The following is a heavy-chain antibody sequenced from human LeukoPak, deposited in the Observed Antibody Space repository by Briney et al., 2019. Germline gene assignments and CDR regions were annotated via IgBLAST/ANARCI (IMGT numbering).Heavy chain of an antibody. V-gene: IGHV4-31*03. CDR1: GGSISSGCDY. J-gene: IGHJ5*01. CDR2: SYYTGST. CDR3: ARERYCTTTSYYNGGWFDS. Sequence: PSQTLSLTCTVSGGSISSGCDYWSWIRQHPGKGLEWIGYSYYTGSTFYNPSLKSRFTISVYASRNQFSLKLTSVTAADTAVYYCARERYCTTTSYYNGGWFDSWGQGTLVTVSS. D-gene: IGHD2-2*02.